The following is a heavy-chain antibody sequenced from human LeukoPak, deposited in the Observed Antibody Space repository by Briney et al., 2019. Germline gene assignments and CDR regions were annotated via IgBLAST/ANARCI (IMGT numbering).Heavy chain of an antibody. V-gene: IGHV4-34*01. J-gene: IGHJ6*03. D-gene: IGHD2-2*01. CDR3: ARAPHCSSTSCYSGYMDV. CDR2: INHSGST. CDR1: GGSFSGYY. Sequence: PSETLPLTCAVYGGSFSGYYWSWIRQPPGKGLEWIGEINHSGSTNYNPSLKSRVTISVDTSKNQFSLKLSSVTAADTAVYYCARAPHCSSTSCYSGYMDVWGKGTTVTVSS.